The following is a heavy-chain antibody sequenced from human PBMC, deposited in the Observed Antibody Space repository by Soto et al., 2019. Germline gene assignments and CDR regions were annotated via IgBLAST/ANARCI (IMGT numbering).Heavy chain of an antibody. J-gene: IGHJ4*02. CDR2: MYHGGGT. CDR3: SRLTGAPVY. V-gene: IGHV4-30-2*01. CDR1: GGSISNGSYS. Sequence: QLQLQESGSRLVTPSQTLSLTCAVSGGSISNGSYSWSWLRQPPGNGLEWIGYMYHGGGTYYNPSLKSRVTISVDRSKSQVALNLASVSAADTAVYYCSRLTGAPVYWGQGILVTVSS. D-gene: IGHD7-27*01.